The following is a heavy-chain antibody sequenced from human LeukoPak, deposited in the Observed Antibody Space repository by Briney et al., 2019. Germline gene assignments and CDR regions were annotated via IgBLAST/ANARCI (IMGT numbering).Heavy chain of an antibody. J-gene: IGHJ5*02. CDR3: ARDRGYDILTGSQGAWFDP. CDR1: GGSISSYY. Sequence: SETLSLTCTVSGGSISSYYWSWIRQPPGKGLEWIGYIYYSGSTNYNPSLKSRVTISVDTSKNQFSLKLSSVTAADTAVYYCARDRGYDILTGSQGAWFDPWGQGTLVTVSS. CDR2: IYYSGST. D-gene: IGHD3-9*01. V-gene: IGHV4-59*01.